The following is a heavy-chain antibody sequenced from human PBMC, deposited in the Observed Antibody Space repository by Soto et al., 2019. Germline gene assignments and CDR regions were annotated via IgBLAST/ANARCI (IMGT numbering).Heavy chain of an antibody. CDR2: IYYSGST. V-gene: IGHV4-39*01. Sequence: KTSETLSLTCTVSGGSISSSSYYWGWIRQPPGKGLEWIGSIYYSGSTYYNPSLKSRVTISVDTSKNQFSLKLSSVTAADTAVYYCARLRITFGDFDYWGKGTLVTVSS. J-gene: IGHJ4*02. CDR3: ARLRITFGDFDY. D-gene: IGHD3-16*01. CDR1: GGSISSSSYY.